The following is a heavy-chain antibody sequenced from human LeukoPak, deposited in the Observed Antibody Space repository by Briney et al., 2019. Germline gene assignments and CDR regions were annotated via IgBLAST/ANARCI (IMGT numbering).Heavy chain of an antibody. J-gene: IGHJ4*02. CDR2: ISGSGGST. CDR1: GFTFSSYA. V-gene: IGHV3-23*01. CDR3: ARDGYSYGSPYYFDY. D-gene: IGHD5-18*01. Sequence: PGGSLRLSCAASGFTFSSYAMSWVRQAPGKGLEWVSGISGSGGSTYYADSVKGRFTISRDNSKNTLYLQMNSLRVEDTAVYYCARDGYSYGSPYYFDYWGQGTLVTVPS.